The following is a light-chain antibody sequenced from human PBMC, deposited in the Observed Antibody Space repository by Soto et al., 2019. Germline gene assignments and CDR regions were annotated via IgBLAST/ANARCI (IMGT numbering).Light chain of an antibody. V-gene: IGLV7-43*01. CDR3: LLYYDAAHV. Sequence: QAVVTQEPSLTVSPGGTVTLTCASSTGAVTSDSYPSWFQQKPGQAPRALIYTISNKHSWTPARFSGSLLGGKAALTLSDVPPDDEAAYLCLLYYDAAHVFGPGTKLTVL. J-gene: IGLJ1*01. CDR1: TGAVTSDSY. CDR2: TIS.